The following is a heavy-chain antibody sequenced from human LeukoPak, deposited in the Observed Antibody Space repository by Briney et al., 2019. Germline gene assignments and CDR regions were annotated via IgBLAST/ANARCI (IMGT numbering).Heavy chain of an antibody. J-gene: IGHJ4*02. Sequence: GGSLRLSCITSGITSINYGMSWVRQAPGKGLEWVSGISASGDTTYYADSVKGRFIISRDNAKNTLYLQMNSLRVEDTAVYYCARDGRGPDYWGQGTLVTVSS. CDR2: ISASGDTT. CDR3: ARDGRGPDY. D-gene: IGHD2-8*01. CDR1: GITSINYG. V-gene: IGHV3-23*01.